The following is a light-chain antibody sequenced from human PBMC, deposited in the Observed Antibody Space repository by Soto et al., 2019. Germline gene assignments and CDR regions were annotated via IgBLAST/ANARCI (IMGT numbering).Light chain of an antibody. CDR2: DAS. J-gene: IGKJ1*01. CDR3: QQRSNSPRT. CDR1: QSVSSY. Sequence: EIVMTHSPTTLSVSPGSRSNLSCRASQSVSSYLDWYQQKPGQAPRLLIYDASNRATGIPARFSGSGSGTDFTLTISSLETEDFAVYYCQQRSNSPRTFGHGTQVDIK. V-gene: IGKV3-11*01.